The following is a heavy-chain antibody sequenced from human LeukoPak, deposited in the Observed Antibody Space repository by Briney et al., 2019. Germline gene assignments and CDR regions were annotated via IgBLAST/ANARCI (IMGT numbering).Heavy chain of an antibody. CDR2: ISYDGSNK. Sequence: GGSLRLSCAASGFTFSSYAMHWVRQAPGKGLEWVAVISYDGSNKYYADSVKGRFTISRDNSKNTLYLQMNSLRAEDTSVYYCAKGERYSSSWYVLGDAFDIWGQGTMVTVSS. CDR1: GFTFSSYA. D-gene: IGHD6-13*01. CDR3: AKGERYSSSWYVLGDAFDI. V-gene: IGHV3-30*04. J-gene: IGHJ3*02.